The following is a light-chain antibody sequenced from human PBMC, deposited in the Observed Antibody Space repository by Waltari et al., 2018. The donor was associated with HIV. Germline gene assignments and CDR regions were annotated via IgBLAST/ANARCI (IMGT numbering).Light chain of an antibody. CDR3: QSYDSSLSGWV. Sequence: QSVLTQPPSVSGAPGQRVTISCTGSSSTLGAGYVLPWYQQLPGTAPKLLIYGNYNRPSGVPDRFSGSKSGTSASLAITGLQAEDEADYYCQSYDSSLSGWVFGGGTKLTVL. CDR1: SSTLGAGYV. V-gene: IGLV1-40*01. CDR2: GNY. J-gene: IGLJ3*02.